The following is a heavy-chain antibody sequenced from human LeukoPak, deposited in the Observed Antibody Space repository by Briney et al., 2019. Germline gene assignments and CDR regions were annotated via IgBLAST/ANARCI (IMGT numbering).Heavy chain of an antibody. Sequence: NPSKTLSLTCTVSGGSISSHYWTWIRQPPGKGLEWIGNIYYSGSTNYNPSLKSRVTISIDTSKKQFSLKLSPVTAADTAVYYCARRISLVRGVYYNGMDVWGLGTTVTVSS. CDR3: ARRISLVRGVYYNGMDV. D-gene: IGHD3-10*01. CDR2: IYYSGST. V-gene: IGHV4-59*11. CDR1: GGSISSHY. J-gene: IGHJ6*02.